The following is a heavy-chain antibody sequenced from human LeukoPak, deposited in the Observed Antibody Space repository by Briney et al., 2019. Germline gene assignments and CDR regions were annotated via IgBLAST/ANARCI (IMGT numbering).Heavy chain of an antibody. CDR1: GFTFSSYW. Sequence: GGSLRLSCAASGFTFSSYWMSWVRQAPGKGLEWEANIKEDGSEKYYVDSVKGRFTISRDNAKNSLYLQMNSLRAEDTAVYYCAFGNYFDSSGSLFDYWRQGTLVTVSS. CDR3: AFGNYFDSSGSLFDY. D-gene: IGHD3-22*01. J-gene: IGHJ4*02. V-gene: IGHV3-7*01. CDR2: IKEDGSEK.